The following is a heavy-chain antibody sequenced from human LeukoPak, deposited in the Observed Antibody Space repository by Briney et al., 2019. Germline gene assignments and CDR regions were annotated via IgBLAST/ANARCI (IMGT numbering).Heavy chain of an antibody. J-gene: IGHJ4*02. V-gene: IGHV3-48*03. Sequence: PGGSLRLSCAASGFTFSSYEMNWVRQAPGKGLEWVSYISSSGYTIHYADSVKGRFTISRDNTKNSLYLQMNSLRAEDTAVYYCAKDAVRFLEWLFYYFDYWGQGTLVTVSS. CDR2: ISSSGYTI. D-gene: IGHD3-3*01. CDR1: GFTFSSYE. CDR3: AKDAVRFLEWLFYYFDY.